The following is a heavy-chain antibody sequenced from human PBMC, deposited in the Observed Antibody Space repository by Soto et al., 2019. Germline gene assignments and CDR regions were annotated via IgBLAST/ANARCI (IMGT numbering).Heavy chain of an antibody. D-gene: IGHD3-22*01. J-gene: IGHJ4*02. Sequence: GGSLRLSCAASGFTFTRYSMNWVRQAPGKGLEWVSSISSTTNYIYYGDSMKGRFTISRDNAKNSLYLEMNSLRAEDTAVYYCAKDLYYYDSSGYHYWGQGTLVTVSS. CDR1: GFTFTRYS. CDR2: ISSTTNYI. CDR3: AKDLYYYDSSGYHY. V-gene: IGHV3-21*06.